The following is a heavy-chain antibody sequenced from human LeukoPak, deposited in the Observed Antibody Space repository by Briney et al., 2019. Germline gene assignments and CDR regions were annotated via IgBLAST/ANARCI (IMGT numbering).Heavy chain of an antibody. CDR2: IWNGGSNK. D-gene: IGHD3-10*01. CDR3: ARASGPFDY. CDR1: GFTFSVYG. Sequence: GRSLRLSCVASGFTFSVYGMHWVRQAPGKGLEWVGVIWNGGSNKYYADSVKGRFTISRDNSKNTLYLQMNSLRAEDTAVYSCARASGPFDYWGQGTLITVSS. J-gene: IGHJ4*02. V-gene: IGHV3-33*01.